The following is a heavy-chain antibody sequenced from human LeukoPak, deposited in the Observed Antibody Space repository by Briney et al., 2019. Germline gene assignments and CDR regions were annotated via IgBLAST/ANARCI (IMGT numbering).Heavy chain of an antibody. V-gene: IGHV4-59*08. CDR2: IYYSGGT. Sequence: SETLSLTCTVSGDSLRSYYWSWIRRPPGRGLEWIGYIYYSGGTNYNPSLKSRVTISVDTSKNQFSLKLSSVTAADTAVYYCARIEGDNSHDYWGQGTLVTVSS. CDR3: ARIEGDNSHDY. D-gene: IGHD3-16*01. CDR1: GDSLRSYY. J-gene: IGHJ4*02.